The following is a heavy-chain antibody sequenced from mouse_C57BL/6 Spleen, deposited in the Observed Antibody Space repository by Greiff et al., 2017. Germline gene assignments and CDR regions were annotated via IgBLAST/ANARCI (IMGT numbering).Heavy chain of an antibody. CDR2: IWRGGST. J-gene: IGHJ1*03. CDR3: AKNRYYFSHWYFDV. CDR1: GFSLTSYG. D-gene: IGHD1-1*01. Sequence: VQLQQSGPGLVQPSQSLSITCTVSGFSLTSYGVHWVRQSPGKGLEWLGVIWRGGSTDYNAAFMSRLSITKDNSKSQVFFKMNSLQADDTAIYYCAKNRYYFSHWYFDVWGTGTTVTVSS. V-gene: IGHV2-5*01.